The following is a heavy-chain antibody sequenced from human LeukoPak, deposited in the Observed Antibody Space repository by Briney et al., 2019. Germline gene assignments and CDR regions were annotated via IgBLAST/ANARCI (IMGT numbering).Heavy chain of an antibody. CDR3: ARGGFYGHPFDF. CDR1: GGSIDNSIYY. V-gene: IGHV4-39*07. Sequence: NSSETLSLTCTVSGGSIDNSIYYWGWIRQSPEKGLEWIGSIYYTGTTNYNPSLESRVTISVDASNNQVSLTLNSVTVADTAVYFCARGGFYGHPFDFGGQGTLVTVSS. CDR2: IYYTGTT. D-gene: IGHD3-10*01. J-gene: IGHJ4*02.